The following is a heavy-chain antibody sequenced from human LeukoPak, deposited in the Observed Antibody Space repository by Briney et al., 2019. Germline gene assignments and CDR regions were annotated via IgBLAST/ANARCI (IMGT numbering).Heavy chain of an antibody. D-gene: IGHD3-22*01. CDR1: GYTFTSYY. Sequence: ASVKVSCKASGYTFTSYYMHWVRQAPGQGLEWMGIINPSGGSTSYAQKFQGRVTMTRDMSTSTVYMELSSLRSEDTAVYYCARTRWDYYDSSAGAFDIWGQGTMVTVSS. J-gene: IGHJ3*02. V-gene: IGHV1-46*01. CDR2: INPSGGST. CDR3: ARTRWDYYDSSAGAFDI.